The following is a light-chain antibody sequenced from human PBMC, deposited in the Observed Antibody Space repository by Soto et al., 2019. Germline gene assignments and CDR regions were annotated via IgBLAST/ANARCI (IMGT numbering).Light chain of an antibody. CDR3: QQYNNWPPWT. CDR2: DAS. Sequence: DIQVTQSPPTLSASVGDRVTITCRASQTISTWMAWYQQKPGKAPKLLVYDASTLQSGVASRFSGSGSGTESTLTISSLQPDDFATYYCQQYNNWPPWTFGQGTKVDIK. CDR1: QTISTW. J-gene: IGKJ1*01. V-gene: IGKV1-5*01.